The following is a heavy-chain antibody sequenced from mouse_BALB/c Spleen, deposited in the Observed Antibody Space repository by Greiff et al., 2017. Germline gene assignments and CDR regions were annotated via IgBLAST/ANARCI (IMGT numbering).Heavy chain of an antibody. Sequence: EVKLLESGPGLVKPSQSLSLTCTVTGYSITSDYAWNWIRQFPGNKLEWMGYISYSGSTSYNPSLKSRISITRDTSKNQFFLQLNSVTTEDTATYYCARRTTATDFDYWGQGTTLTVSS. V-gene: IGHV3-2*02. CDR1: GYSITSDYA. CDR3: ARRTTATDFDY. D-gene: IGHD1-2*01. J-gene: IGHJ2*01. CDR2: ISYSGST.